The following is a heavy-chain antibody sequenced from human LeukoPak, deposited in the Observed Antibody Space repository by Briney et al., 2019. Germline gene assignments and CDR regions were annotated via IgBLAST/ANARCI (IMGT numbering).Heavy chain of an antibody. Sequence: SETLSLTCGVYGGSFSGYYWSWIRQPPGKGLEWIGEINPRGSTNYNPSLKSRVTLSADTSKNQFSLTLNSVTAADTAVYYCARLNPYYDFWSGRGYWGQGTLVTVSS. D-gene: IGHD3-3*01. CDR2: INPRGST. V-gene: IGHV4-34*01. CDR1: GGSFSGYY. J-gene: IGHJ4*02. CDR3: ARLNPYYDFWSGRGY.